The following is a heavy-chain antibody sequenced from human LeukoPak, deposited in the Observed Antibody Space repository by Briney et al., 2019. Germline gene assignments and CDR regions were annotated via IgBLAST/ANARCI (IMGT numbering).Heavy chain of an antibody. V-gene: IGHV4-59*12. CDR3: ARDHCSGGSCYSAY. CDR2: IYYSGST. J-gene: IGHJ4*02. Sequence: PSETLSLTCTVSGGSISTYYWSWIRQPPGKGLEWIGYIYYSGSTNYNPSLKSRVTISVDTSKNQFSLNLTSVTAADTAVYYCARDHCSGGSCYSAYWGQGTLVTVSS. D-gene: IGHD2-15*01. CDR1: GGSISTYY.